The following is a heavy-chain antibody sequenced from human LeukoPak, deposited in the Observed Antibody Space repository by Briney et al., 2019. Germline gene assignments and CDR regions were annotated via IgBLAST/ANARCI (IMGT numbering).Heavy chain of an antibody. CDR2: ITISGHTK. Sequence: PGGSLRLSCAASGFTFSSYAMNWVRQAPGKGLEWIADITISGHTKNYADSVKGRFTISRDGARTSLYLQMNSLRVEDTGVYFCARGDPHADLWGQGTLVTVSS. CDR1: GFTFSSYA. V-gene: IGHV3-48*03. J-gene: IGHJ5*02. CDR3: ARGDPHADL.